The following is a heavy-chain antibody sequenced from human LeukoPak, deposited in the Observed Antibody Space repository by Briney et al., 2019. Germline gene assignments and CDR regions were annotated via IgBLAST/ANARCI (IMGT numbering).Heavy chain of an antibody. V-gene: IGHV4-39*02. J-gene: IGHJ4*02. Sequence: SETLSLTCSVSGGSVSTRDYWWGCIRQPPGKGLEWIGSIFYSGSTHYNPSLKSRVTISVDTSKNQFSLKLTSVTAADTAVYYCARDGTYYDILTGYYTVYFDYWGQGTLVTVSS. D-gene: IGHD3-9*01. CDR2: IFYSGST. CDR3: ARDGTYYDILTGYYTVYFDY. CDR1: GGSVSTRDYW.